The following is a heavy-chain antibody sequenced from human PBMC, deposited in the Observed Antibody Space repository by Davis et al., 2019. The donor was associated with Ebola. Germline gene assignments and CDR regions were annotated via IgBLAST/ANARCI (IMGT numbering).Heavy chain of an antibody. CDR1: GGSISSGGYY. D-gene: IGHD4-17*01. Sequence: PSETLSLTCTVSGGSISSGGYYWSWIRQPPGKGLEWIGEINHSGSTNYNPSLKSRVTISVDTSKNQFSLKLSSVAAADTAVYYCARGRSYGYWGQGTLVTVSS. V-gene: IGHV4-39*07. CDR2: INHSGST. CDR3: ARGRSYGY. J-gene: IGHJ4*02.